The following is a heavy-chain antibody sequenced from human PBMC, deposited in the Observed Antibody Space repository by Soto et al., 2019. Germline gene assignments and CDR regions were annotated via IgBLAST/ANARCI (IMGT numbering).Heavy chain of an antibody. CDR2: IFSNDEK. CDR3: ARMLLGRGVVTATRLYYFDY. CDR1: GFSLSNARVG. Sequence: SGPTLVNPTETLTLTCTVSGFSLSNARVGVSWIRQPPGKALEWLAHIFSNDEKSYSTSLKSRLTISKDTSKSQVVLTMTNMDPVDTATYYCARMLLGRGVVTATRLYYFDYWGQGTLVTVSS. V-gene: IGHV2-26*01. D-gene: IGHD2-21*02. J-gene: IGHJ4*02.